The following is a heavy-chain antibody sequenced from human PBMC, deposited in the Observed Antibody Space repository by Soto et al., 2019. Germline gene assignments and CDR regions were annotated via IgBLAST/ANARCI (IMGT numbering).Heavy chain of an antibody. D-gene: IGHD2-15*01. Sequence: GGSLRLSCAVSGFTFSRCTMNWVLQAPWKGLEWVSSISPSTSHIYYADSVKGRFTISRDNAKNSLFLQMNSLRAEDTAVYYCSGCSGGACHQNYGMDVWGQGTTVTVSS. J-gene: IGHJ6*02. CDR1: GFTFSRCT. V-gene: IGHV3-21*01. CDR3: SGCSGGACHQNYGMDV. CDR2: ISPSTSHI.